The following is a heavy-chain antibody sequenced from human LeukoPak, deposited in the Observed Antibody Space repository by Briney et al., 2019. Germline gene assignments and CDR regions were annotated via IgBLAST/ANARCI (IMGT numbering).Heavy chain of an antibody. CDR2: ISGSGGST. CDR1: GFTFSSYA. V-gene: IGHV3-23*01. J-gene: IGHJ4*02. Sequence: GGSLRLSCATSGFTFSSYAMSWVRQAPGKGLEWVSAISGSGGSTYYADSVKGRFTISRDNSKNTLYLQMNSLRAEDTAVYYCAKDLPIAVAGTGFDYWGQGTLVTVSS. CDR3: AKDLPIAVAGTGFDY. D-gene: IGHD6-19*01.